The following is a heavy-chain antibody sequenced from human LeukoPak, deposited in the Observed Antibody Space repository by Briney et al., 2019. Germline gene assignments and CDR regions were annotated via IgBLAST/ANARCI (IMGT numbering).Heavy chain of an antibody. Sequence: GGSLRLSCTASGFTFNDYYMSWIRQAPGKGLEWLSYINIGGTNTHYADSVKGRFTISRDNAKKSLYLEMNNLRAEDTAVYYCATDGAGFDTWGQGVLVTVSS. J-gene: IGHJ5*02. V-gene: IGHV3-11*01. CDR2: INIGGTNT. CDR1: GFTFNDYY. CDR3: ATDGAGFDT.